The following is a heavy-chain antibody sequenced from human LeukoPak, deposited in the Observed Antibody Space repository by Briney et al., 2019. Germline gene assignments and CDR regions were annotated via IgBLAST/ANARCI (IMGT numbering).Heavy chain of an antibody. J-gene: IGHJ6*03. CDR3: ARGWGSSSWYYYYYYMDV. CDR2: MNPNSGNT. V-gene: IGHV1-8*01. CDR1: GYTFTSCD. D-gene: IGHD6-13*01. Sequence: ASVKVSCKASGYTFTSCDINWVRQATGQGLEWMGWMNPNSGNTGYAQKFQGRVTMTRNTSISTAYMELSSLRSEDTAVYYCARGWGSSSWYYYYYYMDVWGKGTTVTVSS.